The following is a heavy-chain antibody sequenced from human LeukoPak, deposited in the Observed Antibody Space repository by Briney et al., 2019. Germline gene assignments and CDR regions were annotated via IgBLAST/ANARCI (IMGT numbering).Heavy chain of an antibody. CDR3: ARGLISQYYYGSGSYAVRDDYYYYMDV. Sequence: GGSLRLSCAASGFTFSSYGMSWVRQAPGKGLEWVSSISTNSSYIYYADSVKGRFTISRDNAKNSLYLQMNSLRAEDTAVYYCARGLISQYYYGSGSYAVRDDYYYYMDVWGKGTTVTISS. CDR2: ISTNSSYI. CDR1: GFTFSSYG. D-gene: IGHD3-10*01. V-gene: IGHV3-21*01. J-gene: IGHJ6*03.